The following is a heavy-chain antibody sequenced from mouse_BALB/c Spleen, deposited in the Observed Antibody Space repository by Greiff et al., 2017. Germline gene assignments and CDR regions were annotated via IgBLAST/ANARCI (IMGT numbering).Heavy chain of an antibody. CDR1: GYAFSSYW. Sequence: LVESGAELVRPGSSVKISCKASGYAFSSYWMNWVKQRPGQGLEWIGQIYPGDGDTNYNGKFKGKATLTADKSSSTAYMQLSSLTSEDSAVYFCARSGNYGLDYWGQGTTLTVSS. CDR2: IYPGDGDT. J-gene: IGHJ2*01. D-gene: IGHD2-1*01. CDR3: ARSGNYGLDY. V-gene: IGHV1-80*01.